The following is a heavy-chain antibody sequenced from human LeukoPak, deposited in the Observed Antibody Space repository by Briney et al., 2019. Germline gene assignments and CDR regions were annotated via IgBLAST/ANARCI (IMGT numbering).Heavy chain of an antibody. CDR1: GGSISSGSYC. D-gene: IGHD2-21*02. V-gene: IGHV4-39*01. CDR3: VRHRAYCDGDCYSQYFDY. Sequence: SETLSLTCTVSGGSISSGSYCWGWLRQPQGMGWEWVGSINFGGKTNYNLYLKSRVPMSVDTSKNHFSLMLRSVTAADTAVFYCVRHRAYCDGDCYSQYFDYWGQGALVTVSS. CDR2: INFGGKT. J-gene: IGHJ4*02.